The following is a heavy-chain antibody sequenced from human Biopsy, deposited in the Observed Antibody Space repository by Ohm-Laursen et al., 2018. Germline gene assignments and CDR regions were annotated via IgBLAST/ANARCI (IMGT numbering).Heavy chain of an antibody. Sequence: LQTLSLSCAVSGVSINGGRYYWNWLRPHPGKGLVWIGYMFNSGITNYNPSLKTRITISLDTTKTQYSLKLSSVTAADTAVYYCVRFSVTAYTLPRWFFDLWGRGTLVTVSS. V-gene: IGHV4-61*01. CDR2: MFNSGIT. CDR1: GVSINGGRYY. D-gene: IGHD2-21*02. CDR3: VRFSVTAYTLPRWFFDL. J-gene: IGHJ2*01.